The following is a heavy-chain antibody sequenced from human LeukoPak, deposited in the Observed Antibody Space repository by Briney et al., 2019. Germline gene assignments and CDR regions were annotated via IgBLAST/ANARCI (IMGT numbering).Heavy chain of an antibody. CDR2: INHSGST. Sequence: SETLSLTCAVYGGSFSGYYWSWIRQPPGKGQEWIGEINHSGSTNYNPSLKSRVTISVGTSKNQFSLKLSSVTAADTAVYYCARSVPGYGMDVWGQGTTVTVSS. CDR3: ARSVPGYGMDV. CDR1: GGSFSGYY. J-gene: IGHJ6*02. V-gene: IGHV4-34*01. D-gene: IGHD2-2*01.